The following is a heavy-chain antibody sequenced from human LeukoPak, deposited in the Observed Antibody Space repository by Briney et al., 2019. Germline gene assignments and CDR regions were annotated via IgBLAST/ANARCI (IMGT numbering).Heavy chain of an antibody. CDR3: ARSYYYDSSGYYPFDY. V-gene: IGHV5-51*01. Sequence: GESLKISCKGSGYRFTSYWIGWVRQMPGKGLEWMGIIYPGDSDTRYSPSFQGQVTISADKSISTAYLQWSSLKASDTAMYYCARSYYYDSSGYYPFDYWGQGTLVTVSS. CDR1: GYRFTSYW. J-gene: IGHJ4*02. CDR2: IYPGDSDT. D-gene: IGHD3-22*01.